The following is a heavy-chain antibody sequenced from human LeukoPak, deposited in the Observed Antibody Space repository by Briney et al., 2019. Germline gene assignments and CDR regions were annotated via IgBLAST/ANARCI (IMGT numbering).Heavy chain of an antibody. Sequence: ASVKVSCKASGYTFTTYGISWVRQAPGQGLEWMGWINPYNGDTNYAQKFQGRVTMTRDTSISTAYMELSRLRSDDTAVYYCARPRPYQRTDHFDYWGQGTLVTVSS. V-gene: IGHV1-2*02. J-gene: IGHJ4*02. CDR1: GYTFTTYG. CDR3: ARPRPYQRTDHFDY. CDR2: INPYNGDT. D-gene: IGHD6-25*01.